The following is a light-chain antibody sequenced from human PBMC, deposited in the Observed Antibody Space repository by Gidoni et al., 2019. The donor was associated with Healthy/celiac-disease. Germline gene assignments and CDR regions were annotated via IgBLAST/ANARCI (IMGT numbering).Light chain of an antibody. CDR3: QQYDNLLFT. J-gene: IGKJ3*01. V-gene: IGKV1-33*01. CDR1: QDISNY. Sequence: DIQMTQSPSSLSASVGDRVTITCQASQDISNYLNWYQQNPGKAPQLLIYDASNLETGVPSRFSGSGSGTDFTFTISSLQPEDIATYYCQQYDNLLFTFGPGTKVDIK. CDR2: DAS.